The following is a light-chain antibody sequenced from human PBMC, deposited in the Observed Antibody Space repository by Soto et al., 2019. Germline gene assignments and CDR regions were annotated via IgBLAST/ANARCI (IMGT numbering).Light chain of an antibody. CDR2: DAS. CDR1: QDISNY. CDR3: QQYHGLPLT. J-gene: IGKJ4*01. V-gene: IGKV1-33*01. Sequence: DIQMTQSPSSLSASLGDTVTITCQASQDISNYLNWYQQRPGKAPQLMISDASDLERGVPARFSGGGSGTDFTFSLSGLQPEDIATYYCQQYHGLPLTFGEGT.